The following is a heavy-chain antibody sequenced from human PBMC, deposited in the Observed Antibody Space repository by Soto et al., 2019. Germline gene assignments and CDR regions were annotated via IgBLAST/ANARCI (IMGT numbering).Heavy chain of an antibody. Sequence: EVQLVESGGGLVQPGGSLRLSCAASGFTVSSNYMSWVRQAPGKGLEWVSVIYSGGSAYYADSVKGRFTISRDNSKITLYLQMTSLIAEDTAVYYCARHGYSYGGGYFDYWGQGTLVTVSS. CDR3: ARHGYSYGGGYFDY. D-gene: IGHD5-18*01. J-gene: IGHJ4*02. CDR2: IYSGGSA. CDR1: GFTVSSNY. V-gene: IGHV3-66*04.